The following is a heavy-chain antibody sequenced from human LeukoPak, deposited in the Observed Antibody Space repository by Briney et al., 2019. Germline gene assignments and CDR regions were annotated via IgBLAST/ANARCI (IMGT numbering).Heavy chain of an antibody. CDR3: ARADAQLTYLIWAAFDI. V-gene: IGHV1-18*01. CDR1: GYTFTSYG. D-gene: IGHD2-2*01. Sequence: ASVKVSCKASGYTFTSYGISWVRQAPGQGLEWMGWISAYNGNTNYAQKLQGRVTMTTDTSTSTAYMELRSLRSDDTAVYYCARADAQLTYLIWAAFDIWGQGTMVTVSS. CDR2: ISAYNGNT. J-gene: IGHJ3*02.